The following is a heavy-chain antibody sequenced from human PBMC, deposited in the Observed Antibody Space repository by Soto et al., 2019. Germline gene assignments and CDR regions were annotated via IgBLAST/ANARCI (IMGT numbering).Heavy chain of an antibody. V-gene: IGHV3-23*01. D-gene: IGHD4-17*01. J-gene: IGHJ4*02. CDR1: GFTFSSSA. Sequence: PGGSLRLSCAVSGFTFSSSAMAWVRQAPGKGLEWVSGISGSGALTYYADSVKGRSTISRDNSKNPLYLQMNSLRAEDTAVYYCAKRPASGAYYFDNWGQGTLVTVSS. CDR2: ISGSGALT. CDR3: AKRPASGAYYFDN.